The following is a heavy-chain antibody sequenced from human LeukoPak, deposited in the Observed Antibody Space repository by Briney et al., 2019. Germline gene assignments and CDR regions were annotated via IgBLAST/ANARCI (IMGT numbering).Heavy chain of an antibody. CDR3: ARGRIAAAGTRDFDY. V-gene: IGHV4-38-2*02. Sequence: SETLSLTCTVSGYSISSGYYWGWIRQPPGKGLEWIGSIYHSGSTYYNPSLKSRVTISVDTSKNQFSLKLSSVTAADTAVYYCARGRIAAAGTRDFDYWGQGTLVTVSS. J-gene: IGHJ4*02. CDR2: IYHSGST. CDR1: GYSISSGYY. D-gene: IGHD6-13*01.